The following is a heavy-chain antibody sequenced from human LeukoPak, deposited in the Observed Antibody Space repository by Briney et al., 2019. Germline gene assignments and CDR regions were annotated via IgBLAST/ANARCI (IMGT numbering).Heavy chain of an antibody. CDR3: ATEPPYRYGMDV. V-gene: IGHV1-46*01. D-gene: IGHD3-16*02. CDR1: GYTFTIYY. CDR2: IHPRGCNT. Sequence: ASESVSYGASGYTFTIYYMHWVRRAPGKGRVWGGVIHPRGCNTLCTQKLQGRVTMTRHTSTSTVYMELSSLRSEHTAVYYCATEPPYRYGMDVWGQGTTVTVSS. J-gene: IGHJ6*02.